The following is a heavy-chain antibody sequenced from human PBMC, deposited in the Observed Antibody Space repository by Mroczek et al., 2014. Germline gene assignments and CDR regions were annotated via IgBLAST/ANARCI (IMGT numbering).Heavy chain of an antibody. Sequence: QVQLQQWGAGLLKPSETLSLTCAVYGGSFSGYYWSWIRQPPGKGLEWIGEINHSGSTNYNPSLKSRVTISVDTSKNQFSLKLSSVTAADTAVYYCARVGYYYDSSGYSNFDYWGQGTLVTVSS. CDR3: ARVGYYYDSSGYSNFDY. CDR1: GGSFSGYY. J-gene: IGHJ4*02. D-gene: IGHD3-22*01. V-gene: IGHV4-34*01. CDR2: INHSGST.